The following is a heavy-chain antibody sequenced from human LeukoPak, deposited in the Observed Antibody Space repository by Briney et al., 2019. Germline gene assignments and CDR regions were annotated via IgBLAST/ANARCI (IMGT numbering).Heavy chain of an antibody. CDR1: GFTFSSYA. CDR3: AKDTTVAVARGVGDYYYGVDV. V-gene: IGHV3-23*01. D-gene: IGHD6-19*01. Sequence: GGSLRLSCAAPGFTFSSYAMSWVRQAPGKGLEWVSAISGTGGSTYYADSVKGRFTISRDNSKNTLYLQMNSLRAEDTAVYYCAKDTTVAVARGVGDYYYGVDVWGKGTTVTVSS. CDR2: ISGTGGST. J-gene: IGHJ6*04.